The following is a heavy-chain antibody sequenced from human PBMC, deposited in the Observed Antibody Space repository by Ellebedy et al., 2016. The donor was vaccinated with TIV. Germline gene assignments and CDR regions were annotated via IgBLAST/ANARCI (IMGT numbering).Heavy chain of an antibody. CDR2: ISGSGGST. CDR3: AKGGGSCCFEV. Sequence: GESLKISCAASGFTFSTYAMSWVRQAPGKGLEWVSAISGSGGSTYYADSVKGRFAISRDNSNNTQYLQMNSLRAEDTAVYYCAKGGGSCCFEVWGQGTLVTVSS. J-gene: IGHJ4*02. CDR1: GFTFSTYA. V-gene: IGHV3-23*01. D-gene: IGHD2-15*01.